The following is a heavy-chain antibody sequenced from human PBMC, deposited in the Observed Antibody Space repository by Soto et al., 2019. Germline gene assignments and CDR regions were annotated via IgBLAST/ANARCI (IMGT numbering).Heavy chain of an antibody. CDR3: AKLRYFDWSSYNWFEY. D-gene: IGHD3-9*01. Sequence: EVQLLESGGGLVQPGGSLRLSCAASGFTFSSYAMTWVRQAPGKGLEWVSGISGSGATTSYADSVKGRFTVSRDNSKYTLYLQMNSLRVEDTAVYYCAKLRYFDWSSYNWFEYWGQGTPVTVSS. CDR1: GFTFSSYA. V-gene: IGHV3-23*01. J-gene: IGHJ5*01. CDR2: ISGSGATT.